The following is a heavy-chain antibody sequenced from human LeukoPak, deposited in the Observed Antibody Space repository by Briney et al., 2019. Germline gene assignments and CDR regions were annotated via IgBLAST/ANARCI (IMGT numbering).Heavy chain of an antibody. Sequence: PGRTLRLSCAASGFTFSSYCMHWVRQAPGKGLEWVAVISYDGSNKYYADSVKGRFTISRDNSKYTLYLQMNSLRAEDTAVYNCAKERREDGDYPYGMDVWGQGTTVTVSS. J-gene: IGHJ6*02. CDR3: AKERREDGDYPYGMDV. CDR2: ISYDGSNK. CDR1: GFTFSSYC. D-gene: IGHD4-17*01. V-gene: IGHV3-30*18.